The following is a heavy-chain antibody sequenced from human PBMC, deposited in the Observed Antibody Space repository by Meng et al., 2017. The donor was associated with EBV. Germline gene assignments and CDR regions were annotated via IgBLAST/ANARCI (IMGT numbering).Heavy chain of an antibody. Sequence: VLLVPAGAEVTKPGSSVKVSCKASGCTFSSYAISWVRQAPGQGLEWMGGIIPILGTANYAQKFQGRVTITADKSTSTAYMELSSLRSEDTAVYYCARAEIAAAGRLDYWGQGTLVTVSS. CDR1: GCTFSSYA. D-gene: IGHD6-13*01. J-gene: IGHJ4*02. V-gene: IGHV1-69*06. CDR3: ARAEIAAAGRLDY. CDR2: IIPILGTA.